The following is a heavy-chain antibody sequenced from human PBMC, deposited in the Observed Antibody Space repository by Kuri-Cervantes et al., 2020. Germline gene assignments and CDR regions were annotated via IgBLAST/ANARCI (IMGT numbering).Heavy chain of an antibody. CDR1: GFSLSTSGMR. J-gene: IGHJ4*02. D-gene: IGHD3-10*01. CDR3: ARMLYGXXXYFFDY. V-gene: IGHV2-70D*14. Sequence: SGPTLVKPTQTXTLTCTFSGFSLSTSGMRGSWIHPPPGXALEWLARSDWDDDKFYSTSLKTRLTISRDTSKNQVVLTMTNMDPVDTATXYRARMLYGXXXYFFDYWGQGTLVTVSS. CDR2: SDWDDDK.